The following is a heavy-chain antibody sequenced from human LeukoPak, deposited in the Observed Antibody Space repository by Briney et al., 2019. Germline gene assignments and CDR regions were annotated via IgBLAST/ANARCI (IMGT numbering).Heavy chain of an antibody. CDR1: GGTFISYS. CDR2: IIPAFGTA. CDR3: AGEGNYDSSGDSRYNYYYMDV. Sequence: GASVKVSFKRSGGTFISYSISWVRQAPGQGLDWMGGIIPAFGTAHYAQKCQGRVTFTTDQSKPRAYMALRRLRSEDTAVYYCAGEGNYDSSGDSRYNYYYMDVWGKGTAVTVSS. V-gene: IGHV1-69*05. J-gene: IGHJ6*03. D-gene: IGHD3-22*01.